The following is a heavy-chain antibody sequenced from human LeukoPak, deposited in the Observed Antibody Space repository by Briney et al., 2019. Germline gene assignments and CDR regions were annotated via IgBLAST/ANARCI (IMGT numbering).Heavy chain of an antibody. Sequence: GGSLGLSCAASGFTFSSYAMHWVRQAPGKGLEWVAVISYDGSNKYYADSVKGRFTISRDNSKNTLYLQMNSLRAEDTAVYYCARRPLYDFRGLDYWGQGTLVTVSS. CDR1: GFTFSSYA. D-gene: IGHD3-3*01. J-gene: IGHJ4*02. V-gene: IGHV3-30-3*01. CDR2: ISYDGSNK. CDR3: ARRPLYDFRGLDY.